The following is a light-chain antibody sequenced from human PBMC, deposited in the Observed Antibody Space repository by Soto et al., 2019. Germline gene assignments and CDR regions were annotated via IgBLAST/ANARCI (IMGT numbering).Light chain of an antibody. CDR1: SSDIGGYNY. J-gene: IGLJ2*01. Sequence: QSALTQPASVSGSHGQSITISCTGTSSDIGGYNYVSWYQHHPGRAPKLMIYEVSNRPSGISSRFSGSKSGNTASLTISGLQAEDEAAYYCSSYTSSSTLVFGGGTKLTVL. CDR2: EVS. V-gene: IGLV2-14*01. CDR3: SSYTSSSTLV.